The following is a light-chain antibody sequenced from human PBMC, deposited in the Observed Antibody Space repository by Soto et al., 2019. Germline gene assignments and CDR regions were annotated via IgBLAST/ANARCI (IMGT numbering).Light chain of an antibody. CDR1: QSVSSN. CDR2: GAF. V-gene: IGKV3-15*01. CDR3: QQYNNWPPYT. Sequence: EIVMTQSPATLSVSPGERVTLSCRASQSVSSNLAWYQQKPDQAPRLLIYGAFTRVTGIPARFSGSGSGTEFTLTISSLQSEDFAVYYCQQYNNWPPYTFGQGTKLEIK. J-gene: IGKJ2*01.